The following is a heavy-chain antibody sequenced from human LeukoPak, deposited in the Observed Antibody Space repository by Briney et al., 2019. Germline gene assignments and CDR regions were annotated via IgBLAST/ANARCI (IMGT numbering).Heavy chain of an antibody. Sequence: ASVKVSCKASGYTFTSYYMHWVRQAPGQGLEWMGIINPSGDSTSYAQKFQGRVTRTRDMSTSTVYMELSSLRSEDTAVYYCARVFAGYDSSGYSPPFDYWGQGTLVTVSS. CDR1: GYTFTSYY. CDR2: INPSGDST. CDR3: ARVFAGYDSSGYSPPFDY. D-gene: IGHD3-22*01. V-gene: IGHV1-46*01. J-gene: IGHJ4*02.